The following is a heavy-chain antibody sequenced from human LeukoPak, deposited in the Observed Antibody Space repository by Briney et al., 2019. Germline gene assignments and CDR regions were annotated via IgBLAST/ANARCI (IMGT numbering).Heavy chain of an antibody. CDR2: IRSNTYGGTT. Sequence: GGSLRLSCAASGFTFSSYSMNWVRQAPGKGLEWVGFIRSNTYGGTTEYAASVKGRFTISRDDSKSIAYLQMNSLKTEDTAVYYCTKYRGYFDSWGPGTLVTVSS. CDR3: TKYRGYFDS. J-gene: IGHJ4*02. D-gene: IGHD3-10*01. CDR1: GFTFSSYS. V-gene: IGHV3-49*04.